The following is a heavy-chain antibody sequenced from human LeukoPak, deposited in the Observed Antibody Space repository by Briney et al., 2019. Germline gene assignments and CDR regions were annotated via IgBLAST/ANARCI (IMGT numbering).Heavy chain of an antibody. J-gene: IGHJ5*02. CDR2: ISAYNGNT. V-gene: IGHV1-18*01. D-gene: IGHD3-3*01. CDR3: ARDFEEWLSTPRWFDP. Sequence: ASVKVSCKASGYTFTSYGISWVRQAPGRGLEWMGWISAYNGNTNYAQKLQGRVTMTTDTSTSTAYMELRSLRSDDTAVYYCARDFEEWLSTPRWFDPWGQGTLVTVSS. CDR1: GYTFTSYG.